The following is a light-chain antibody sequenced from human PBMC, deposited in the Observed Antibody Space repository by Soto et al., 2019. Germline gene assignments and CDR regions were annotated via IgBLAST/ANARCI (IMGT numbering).Light chain of an antibody. CDR3: SSYTTSSIWV. Sequence: QSVLTQSPSVSAAPGQKVTISCSGSSSNIGNNYVSWYQQLPGTAPKLMIYEVSNRPSGVSNRFSGSKSANTASLTISGLQAEDEAAYYCSSYTTSSIWVFGGGTKLTVL. V-gene: IGLV2-14*01. CDR1: SSNIGNNY. J-gene: IGLJ3*02. CDR2: EVS.